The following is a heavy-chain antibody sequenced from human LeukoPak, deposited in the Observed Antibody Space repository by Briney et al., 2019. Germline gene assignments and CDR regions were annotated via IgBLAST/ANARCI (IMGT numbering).Heavy chain of an antibody. CDR3: ARHSGSGWQALGY. CDR2: TSYNGNT. D-gene: IGHD6-19*01. Sequence: GASVKVSCKASGYTFSNYGISWVRQAPGLELEWMGWTSYNGNTNYAQKFQDRVTMTTDTSTTTAYMELRSLESDDTAVYYCARHSGSGWQALGYWGQGTLVTVSS. J-gene: IGHJ4*02. CDR1: GYTFSNYG. V-gene: IGHV1-18*04.